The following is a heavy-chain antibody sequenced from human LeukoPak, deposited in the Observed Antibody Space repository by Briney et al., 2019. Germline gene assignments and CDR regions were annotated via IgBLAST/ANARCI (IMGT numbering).Heavy chain of an antibody. Sequence: KSAETLSLTCTVSGGSISSYYRSWIRQPPGKGLEWIGYIYYSGSTNYNPSLKSRVTVSVDTSKNQFSLKLSSVTAADTAVNYCARDRLLYDTRNYYYGMVVWGQGTTVTVSS. CDR3: ARDRLLYDTRNYYYGMVV. J-gene: IGHJ6*02. CDR1: GGSISSYY. CDR2: IYYSGST. V-gene: IGHV4-59*01. D-gene: IGHD2-8*01.